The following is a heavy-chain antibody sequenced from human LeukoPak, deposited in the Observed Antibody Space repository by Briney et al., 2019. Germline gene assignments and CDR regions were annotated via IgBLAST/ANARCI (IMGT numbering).Heavy chain of an antibody. Sequence: PSETLSLTCTVSGDSITTYYWSWVRQPPGKGLEWIGVVYYSGSTKYNPSLESRITISIYTSKNKIFLKLNSVTAADTAVYYCEGGAVRFDPWGPGTLVTVSP. CDR1: GDSITTYY. J-gene: IGHJ5*02. CDR2: VYYSGST. CDR3: EGGAVRFDP. V-gene: IGHV4-59*13. D-gene: IGHD3-3*01.